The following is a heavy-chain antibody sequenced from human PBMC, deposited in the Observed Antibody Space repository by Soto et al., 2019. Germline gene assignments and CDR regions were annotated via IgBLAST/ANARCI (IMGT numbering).Heavy chain of an antibody. J-gene: IGHJ4*02. CDR1: GYTFTGCY. CDR2: INPDNGVP. Sequence: QVQLVQSGAEVKKPGASVKVSCKASGYTFTGCYVNWARQAPGQGLEWMGWINPDNGVPNYAQKFQGRVTLSRDTSINTAYMELSRLTSDDTAMYYCARTDYLFSTLTYDFDYWGQGTLVTVSS. D-gene: IGHD3-16*01. CDR3: ARTDYLFSTLTYDFDY. V-gene: IGHV1-2*02.